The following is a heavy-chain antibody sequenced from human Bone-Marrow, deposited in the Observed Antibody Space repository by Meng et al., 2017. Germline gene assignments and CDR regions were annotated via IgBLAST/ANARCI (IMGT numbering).Heavy chain of an antibody. D-gene: IGHD2-21*01. CDR1: GYTFTGYY. CDR2: INPDSGGP. Sequence: ASVKVSCKASGYTFTGYYMHWVRQAPGQGLEWVGRINPDSGGPNYAQKFHGRVTMTRDTSISTAYMDLRRLRSDDTAVYYCAVLVGSNPFHIWGQGTMVTVSS. J-gene: IGHJ3*02. CDR3: AVLVGSNPFHI. V-gene: IGHV1-2*06.